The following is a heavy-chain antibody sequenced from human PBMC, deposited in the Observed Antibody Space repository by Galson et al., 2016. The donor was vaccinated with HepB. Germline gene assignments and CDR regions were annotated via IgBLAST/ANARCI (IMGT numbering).Heavy chain of an antibody. CDR3: ARDPQRITIFGVVPRNRHYYFDY. D-gene: IGHD3-3*01. CDR2: INPNSGGT. CDR1: GYTFTGYY. V-gene: IGHV1-2*02. Sequence: SVKVSCKASGYTFTGYYMHWVRQAPGQGLEWMGWINPNSGGTNYAQKFQGRVTMARAQSISTAYMEMSRLGSDDTAVYYCARDPQRITIFGVVPRNRHYYFDYWGQGTLVTVSS. J-gene: IGHJ4*02.